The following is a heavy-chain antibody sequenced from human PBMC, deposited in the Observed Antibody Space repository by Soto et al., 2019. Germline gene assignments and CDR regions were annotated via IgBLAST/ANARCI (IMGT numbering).Heavy chain of an antibody. D-gene: IGHD3-22*01. V-gene: IGHV3-23*01. J-gene: IGHJ5*02. CDR2: ISGSGGST. CDR1: GFTFSSYA. CDR3: ARVFASSELGP. Sequence: GGSLRLSCAASGFTFSSYAMSWVRQAPGKGLEWVSAISGSGGSTYYADSVKGRFTISRDNSKNTLYLQMNSLRAEDTAVYYCARVFASSELGPWGQGTLVTVSS.